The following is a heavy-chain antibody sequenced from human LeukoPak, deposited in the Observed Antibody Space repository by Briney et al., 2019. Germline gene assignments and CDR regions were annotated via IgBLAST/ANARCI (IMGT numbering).Heavy chain of an antibody. CDR1: GFTFSSYS. V-gene: IGHV3-21*01. CDR3: ARDQGSGRNYFDY. D-gene: IGHD3-10*01. J-gene: IGHJ4*02. Sequence: PGGSLRLSCAASGFTFSSYSMNWVRQAPGKGLELVSSISSSSSYIYYADSVKGRFTISRDNAKNSLYLQMNSLRAEDTAVYYCARDQGSGRNYFDYWGQGTLVTVSS. CDR2: ISSSSSYI.